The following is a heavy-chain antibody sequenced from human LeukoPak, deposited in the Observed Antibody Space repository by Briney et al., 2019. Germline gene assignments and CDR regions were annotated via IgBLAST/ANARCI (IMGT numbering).Heavy chain of an antibody. CDR1: GGSISSYY. CDR2: IYYSGST. V-gene: IGHV4-59*08. Sequence: SETLSLTCTVSGGSISSYYWSWIRQPPGKGLEWIGYIYYSGSTNYNPSLKSRVTISVDTSKNQFSLKLSSVTAADTAVYYCARVPPTYGDYFDYWGQGTLVTVSS. CDR3: ARVPPTYGDYFDY. J-gene: IGHJ4*02. D-gene: IGHD4-17*01.